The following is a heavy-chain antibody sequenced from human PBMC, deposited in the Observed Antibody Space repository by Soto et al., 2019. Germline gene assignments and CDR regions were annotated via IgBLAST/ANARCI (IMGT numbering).Heavy chain of an antibody. Sequence: QVQLVQSGAEVKKPGASVKVSCKASGYTFTSYHITWVRQAPGQGLGWMGWISAYNGNTNYAQKLQGRVTLTTETSTSTAYMYLMSLRSDDTAVYYCARDSRPPREWGQGTLVTVSS. J-gene: IGHJ4*02. CDR2: ISAYNGNT. V-gene: IGHV1-18*01. CDR1: GYTFTSYH. CDR3: ARDSRPPRE.